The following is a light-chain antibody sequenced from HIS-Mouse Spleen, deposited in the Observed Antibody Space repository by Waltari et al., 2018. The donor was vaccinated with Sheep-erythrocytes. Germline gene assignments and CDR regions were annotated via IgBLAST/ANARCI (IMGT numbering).Light chain of an antibody. V-gene: IGKV1-9*01. CDR2: AAS. CDR1: QGISSY. Sequence: DIQLTQSPSFLSASVGDRVTITCRASQGISSYLAWYQQKPGKAPKLLIYAASTLQSGVPSRFRSSGSGTEFTLTISSLQPVDFATYYCQQLNSYPHTFGQGTKLEIK. J-gene: IGKJ2*01. CDR3: QQLNSYPHT.